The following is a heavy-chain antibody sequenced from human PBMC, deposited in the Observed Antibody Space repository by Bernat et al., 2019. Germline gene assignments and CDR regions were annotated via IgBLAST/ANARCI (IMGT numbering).Heavy chain of an antibody. V-gene: IGHV3-74*01. Sequence: VQLVESGGGLVQPGWSLRLSCAASGFTFSGYWMHCVRQVPGKGLVWVSRINTDGTSTSYADSVNGRFTMSRDNAKSTLYLQMNSLRAEDTAVYYCVRDSFWGAIYYGMDVWGQGTTVTASS. CDR3: VRDSFWGAIYYGMDV. D-gene: IGHD3-16*01. J-gene: IGHJ6*02. CDR2: INTDGTST. CDR1: GFTFSGYW.